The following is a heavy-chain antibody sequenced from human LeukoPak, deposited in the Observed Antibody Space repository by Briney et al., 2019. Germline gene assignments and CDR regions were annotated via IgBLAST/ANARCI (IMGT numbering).Heavy chain of an antibody. V-gene: IGHV3-7*01. J-gene: IGHJ4*02. CDR2: IKQDGSEK. CDR3: AKEGASYGDSQMDF. CDR1: GFTFSSYW. D-gene: IGHD4-17*01. Sequence: PGGSLRLSCAASGFTFSSYWMSWVRQAPGKGLEWVANIKQDGSEKYYVDSVKGRFTISRDNSKNTLYLQMNSLRPEDTAVYYCAKEGASYGDSQMDFWGQGVLVTVSS.